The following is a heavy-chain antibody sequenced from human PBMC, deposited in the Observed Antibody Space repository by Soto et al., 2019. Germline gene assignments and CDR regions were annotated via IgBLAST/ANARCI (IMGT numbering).Heavy chain of an antibody. CDR1: GFTFSDYY. D-gene: IGHD3-16*02. V-gene: IGHV3-11*01. J-gene: IGHJ3*02. Sequence: GGSLRLSCAASGFTFSDYYMSWIRQAPGKGLEWVSYISSSGSTIYYADSVKGRFTISRDNAKNSLYVQMNSLRAEDTAVYYCATSRASHYDYIWGSYRPDAFHIWGQGTMVTVSS. CDR2: ISSSGSTI. CDR3: ATSRASHYDYIWGSYRPDAFHI.